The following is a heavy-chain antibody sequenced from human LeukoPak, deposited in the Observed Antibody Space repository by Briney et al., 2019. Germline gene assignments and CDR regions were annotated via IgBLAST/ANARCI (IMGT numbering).Heavy chain of an antibody. Sequence: GGSLRLSCAASGFAFHSHWMHWVRQGPGKGLMWVSRINNDGSASHYADSVKGRFTTSRDNAKNTLYLQMNSLTADDTAVYYCARGPSSSHYDYWGQGTLVTVSS. CDR1: GFAFHSHW. D-gene: IGHD6-13*01. CDR2: INNDGSAS. V-gene: IGHV3-74*01. CDR3: ARGPSSSHYDY. J-gene: IGHJ4*02.